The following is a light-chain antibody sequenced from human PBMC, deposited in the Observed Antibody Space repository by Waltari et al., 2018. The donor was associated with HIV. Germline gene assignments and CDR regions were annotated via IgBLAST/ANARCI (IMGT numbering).Light chain of an antibody. CDR3: ATWDDNLSCVV. CDR2: RNN. V-gene: IGLV1-47*01. Sequence: QSVLTQPPSASGTPGQRVTISCSGSSSDIGSYYVYWFQQLPVTAPKLLIYRNNQRPSGLPDRFSGSKSGPSASLAISGLRSEDEADYYCATWDDNLSCVVFGGGTKLTVL. CDR1: SSDIGSYY. J-gene: IGLJ2*01.